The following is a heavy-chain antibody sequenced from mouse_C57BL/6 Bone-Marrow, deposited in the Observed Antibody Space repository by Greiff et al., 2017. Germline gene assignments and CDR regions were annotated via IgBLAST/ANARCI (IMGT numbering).Heavy chain of an antibody. CDR1: GYTFPDYN. D-gene: IGHD1-1*01. J-gene: IGHJ1*03. CDR3: ARRLITTVVAPYFDG. CDR2: INPNNGGT. V-gene: IGHV1-18*01. Sequence: VQLQQSGPELVKPGASVKIPCKASGYTFPDYNMDWVKQSHGKSLEWIGDINPNNGGTIYNQKFKGKATLTVDKSSSTAYMELRSLTSEDTAVYYCARRLITTVVAPYFDGWGTGTTVTVSS.